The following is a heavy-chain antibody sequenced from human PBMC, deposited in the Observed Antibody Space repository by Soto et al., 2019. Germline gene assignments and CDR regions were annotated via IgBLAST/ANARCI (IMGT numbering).Heavy chain of an antibody. CDR3: EREYTYYDFWSGYYPTDHYYYYGMDV. J-gene: IGHJ6*02. V-gene: IGHV1-69*12. D-gene: IGHD3-3*01. CDR1: GGTFSSYA. Sequence: QVQLVQSGAEVKKPGSSVKVSCKASGGTFSSYAISWVRQAPGQGLEWMGGIIPIFGTANYAQKFQGRVKNTADESTSTDYMELSSLRSEDTAVYYCEREYTYYDFWSGYYPTDHYYYYGMDVGGQGTTVTVSS. CDR2: IIPIFGTA.